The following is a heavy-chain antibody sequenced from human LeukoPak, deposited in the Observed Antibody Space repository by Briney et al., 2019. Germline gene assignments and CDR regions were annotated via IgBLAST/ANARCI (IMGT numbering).Heavy chain of an antibody. J-gene: IGHJ6*02. D-gene: IGHD1-26*01. Sequence: SETLSLTCTVSGGSISGYYWHWIRQPPGKGLEWLAYIHYSGTTNYSPSLTSRVTISVDTSENQFSLRLTSVNAADTALYFCTRRGSGNGGTYAGMDVWGPGTSVTVSS. CDR2: IHYSGTT. CDR1: GGSISGYY. CDR3: TRRGSGNGGTYAGMDV. V-gene: IGHV4-59*08.